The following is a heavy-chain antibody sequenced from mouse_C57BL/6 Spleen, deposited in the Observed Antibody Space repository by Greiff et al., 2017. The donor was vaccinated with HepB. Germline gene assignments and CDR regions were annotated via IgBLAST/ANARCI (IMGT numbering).Heavy chain of an antibody. CDR1: GFNIKDYY. CDR3: ARSGYYGTLYYFDY. Sequence: EVKLMESGAELVKPGASVKLSCTASGFNIKDYYMHWVKQRTEQGLEWIGRIDPEDGEIKYAPKFQGKATITADTSSNTAYLQLSSLTSEDTAVYYCARSGYYGTLYYFDYWGQGTTLTVSS. D-gene: IGHD1-1*01. V-gene: IGHV14-2*01. J-gene: IGHJ2*01. CDR2: IDPEDGEI.